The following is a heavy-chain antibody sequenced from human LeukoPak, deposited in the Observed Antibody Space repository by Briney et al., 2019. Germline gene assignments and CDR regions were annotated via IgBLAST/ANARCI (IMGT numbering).Heavy chain of an antibody. D-gene: IGHD3-10*01. V-gene: IGHV4-34*01. J-gene: IGHJ4*02. CDR3: ARRLLLWFGESPHFDY. Sequence: SETLSLTCVVSGGSFSGYYWSWIRQPPGKGLEWIGEINHSGSTYYNPSLKSRVTISLDTSKNQFSLNVSSVTAADTSVYYCARRLLLWFGESPHFDYWGQGTLVTVSS. CDR2: INHSGST. CDR1: GGSFSGYY.